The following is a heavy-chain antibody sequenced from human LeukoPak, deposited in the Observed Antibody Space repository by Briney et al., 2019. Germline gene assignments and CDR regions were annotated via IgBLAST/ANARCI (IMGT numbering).Heavy chain of an antibody. CDR2: IIPIIGTT. J-gene: IGHJ4*02. CDR1: GYIFSGYY. D-gene: IGHD3-22*01. Sequence: SVKVSCKASGYIFSGYYIQWVRQAPGQGLEWMGGIIPIIGTTNYAQKFQGRVTITADESITTASMELRSLRSEDTAVYYCERGEDSSGYYHAAYRGQGALVTVSS. CDR3: ERGEDSSGYYHAAY. V-gene: IGHV1-69*13.